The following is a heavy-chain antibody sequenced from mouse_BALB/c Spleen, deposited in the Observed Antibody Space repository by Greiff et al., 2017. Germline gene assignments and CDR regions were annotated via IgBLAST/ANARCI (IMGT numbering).Heavy chain of an antibody. D-gene: IGHD2-1*01. Sequence: EVQLQQSGPELGKPGASVKISCKASGYSFTGYNMYWVKQSHRKSLEWIGYIDPYNGGTSYNQKFKGKATLTVDKSSSTAYMHLNSLTSEDSAIYYCARSRGKGYAMDYWGQGTSVTVSS. J-gene: IGHJ4*01. CDR3: ARSRGKGYAMDY. CDR1: GYSFTGYN. CDR2: IDPYNGGT. V-gene: IGHV1S135*01.